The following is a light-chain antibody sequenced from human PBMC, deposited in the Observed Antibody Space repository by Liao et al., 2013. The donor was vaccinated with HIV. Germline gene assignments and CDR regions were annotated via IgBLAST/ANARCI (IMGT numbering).Light chain of an antibody. J-gene: IGLJ3*02. CDR1: KLGDKY. CDR3: QVWDSNSDHWV. Sequence: SYELTQPPSVSVSPGQTASITCSGDKLGDKYACWYQQKSGQAPVLVIYYDSDRPSGIPERFSGSNSGNTATLTISRVEAGDEADYYCQVWDSNSDHWVFGGGTELTVL. CDR2: YDS. V-gene: IGLV3-1*01.